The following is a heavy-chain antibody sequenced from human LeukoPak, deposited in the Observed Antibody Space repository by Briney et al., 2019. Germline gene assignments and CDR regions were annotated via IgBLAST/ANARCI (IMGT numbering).Heavy chain of an antibody. J-gene: IGHJ5*02. CDR1: GYTVTSYG. CDR3: ARDYGSGSYGNWFDP. D-gene: IGHD3-10*01. V-gene: IGHV1-18*01. Sequence: ASVKVSCKASGYTVTSYGISWVRQAPGQGLEWMGWISAYNGNTNYAQKLQGRVTMTTDTSTSTAYMELRSLRSDDTAVYYCARDYGSGSYGNWFDPWGQGTLVTVSS. CDR2: ISAYNGNT.